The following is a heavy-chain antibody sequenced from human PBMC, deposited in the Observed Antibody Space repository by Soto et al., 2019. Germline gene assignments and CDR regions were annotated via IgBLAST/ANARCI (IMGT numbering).Heavy chain of an antibody. CDR2: IWYDGSNK. Sequence: QVQLVESGGGVVQPGRSLRLSCGASGFTFSTYGMHWVRQAPGKGLEWVAVIWYDGSNKYYADSVKGRFTISRDNSKNTLYLQMNSLRAEDTAVYYCARDERDSGSLDYWGQGTLVTVSS. D-gene: IGHD3-10*01. V-gene: IGHV3-33*01. J-gene: IGHJ4*02. CDR1: GFTFSTYG. CDR3: ARDERDSGSLDY.